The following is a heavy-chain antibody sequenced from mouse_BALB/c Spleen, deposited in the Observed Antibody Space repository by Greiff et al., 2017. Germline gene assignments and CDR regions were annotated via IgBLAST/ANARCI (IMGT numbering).Heavy chain of an antibody. CDR2: ISTYSGNT. J-gene: IGHJ2*01. V-gene: IGHV1-67*01. CDR3: ARSSALTYRYDAFDY. CDR1: GYTFTDYA. Sequence: VQRVESGPELVRPGVSVKISCKGSGYTFTDYAMHWVKQSHAKSLEWIGVISTYSGNTNYNQKFKGKATMTVDKSSSTAYMELARLTSEDSAIYYCARSSALTYRYDAFDYWGQGTTLTVSS. D-gene: IGHD2-14*01.